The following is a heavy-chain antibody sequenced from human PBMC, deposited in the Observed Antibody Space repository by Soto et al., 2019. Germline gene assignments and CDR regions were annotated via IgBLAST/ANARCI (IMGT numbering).Heavy chain of an antibody. Sequence: QITLNESGPTVVRPTEPLTLTCRFSGFSLTTSGVGVGWIRQSPGKAPEWLALIYWDDDKLYSASLKRRLTITKDTSMNQVVLTVSDLDPTDTATYYCAHRVLRTVFGLVTTTAIYFDFWGQGTPVAVSS. CDR3: AHRVLRTVFGLVTTTAIYFDF. D-gene: IGHD3-3*01. CDR1: GFSLTTSGVG. J-gene: IGHJ4*02. V-gene: IGHV2-5*02. CDR2: IYWDDDK.